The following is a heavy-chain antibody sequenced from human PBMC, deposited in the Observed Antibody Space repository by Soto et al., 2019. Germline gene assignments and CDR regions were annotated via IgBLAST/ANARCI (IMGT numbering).Heavy chain of an antibody. CDR2: ISGSGGST. J-gene: IGHJ4*02. Sequence: GSLRLSCAASGFTFSSYAMSWVRQAPGKGLEWVSAISGSGGSTYYADSVKGRFTISRDNSKNTLYLQMNSLRAEDTAVYYCAKFHNYGSGTYYFDYWGKGTLVTVSS. CDR1: GFTFSSYA. CDR3: AKFHNYGSGTYYFDY. D-gene: IGHD3-10*01. V-gene: IGHV3-23*01.